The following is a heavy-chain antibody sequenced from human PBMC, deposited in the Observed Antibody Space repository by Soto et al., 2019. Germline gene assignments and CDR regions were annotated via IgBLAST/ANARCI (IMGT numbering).Heavy chain of an antibody. D-gene: IGHD3-9*01. V-gene: IGHV3-13*01. CDR1: GFTFSSYD. CDR3: ARSNYDILTGYYYYGMDV. CDR2: IGTAGDT. J-gene: IGHJ6*02. Sequence: EVQLVESGGGLVQPGGSLRLSCAASGFTFSSYDMHWVRQATGKGLEWVSAIGTAGDTYYPGSVKGRFTIYRENAKNSLYLQMNSLRAGDTAVYYCARSNYDILTGYYYYGMDVWGQGTTVTVSS.